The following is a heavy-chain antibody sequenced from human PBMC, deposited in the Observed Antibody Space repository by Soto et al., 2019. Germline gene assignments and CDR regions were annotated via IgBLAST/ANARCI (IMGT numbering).Heavy chain of an antibody. CDR2: IYYSGST. D-gene: IGHD6-13*01. CDR3: AQTSAAAGRVDY. V-gene: IGHV4-39*01. J-gene: IGHJ4*02. CDR1: GGSISSSSYY. Sequence: QLQLQESGPGLVKPSETLSLTCTVSGGSISSSSYYWGWIRQPPGKGLEWIGSIYYSGSTYYNPSLKSRVTISVDTSKNRFSLKLSSVTAADTAVYYCAQTSAAAGRVDYWGQGTLVTVSS.